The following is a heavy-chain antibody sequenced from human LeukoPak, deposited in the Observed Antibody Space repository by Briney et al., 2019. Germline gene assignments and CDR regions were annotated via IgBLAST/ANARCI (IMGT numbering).Heavy chain of an antibody. Sequence: GGSLRLSCAASGFTFSNYNMNWVRQAPGKGLEWVSSISSSSSFIYYADSVKGRFTISRDNAKNSLYLQMNSLRAEDTAVYYCARDSGIYSGSYYYFNYWGQGTLVTVTS. CDR2: ISSSSSFI. D-gene: IGHD1-26*01. V-gene: IGHV3-21*01. CDR1: GFTFSNYN. J-gene: IGHJ4*02. CDR3: ARDSGIYSGSYYYFNY.